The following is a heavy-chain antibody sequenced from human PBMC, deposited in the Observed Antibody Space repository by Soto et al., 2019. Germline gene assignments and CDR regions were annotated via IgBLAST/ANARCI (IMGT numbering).Heavy chain of an antibody. D-gene: IGHD6-13*01. Sequence: PGESLKISCKGSGYSFTSYWINWVRQMPGKGLEWMGRIDPSDSYTNYSPSFQGHVTISADKSISTAYLQWSSLKASDTAMYYCARSHSSSSALDPWGQGTLVNVPS. CDR3: ARSHSSSSALDP. CDR1: GYSFTSYW. V-gene: IGHV5-10-1*01. J-gene: IGHJ5*02. CDR2: IDPSDSYT.